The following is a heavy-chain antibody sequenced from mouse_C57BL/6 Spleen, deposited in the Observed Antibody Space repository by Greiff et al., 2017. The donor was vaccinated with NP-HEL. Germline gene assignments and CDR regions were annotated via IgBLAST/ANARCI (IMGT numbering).Heavy chain of an antibody. D-gene: IGHD2-1*01. CDR1: GFTFSDYG. J-gene: IGHJ2*01. V-gene: IGHV5-17*01. Sequence: EVKVVESGGGLVKPGGSLKLSCAASGFTFSDYGMHWVRQAPEKGLEWVAYISSGSSTIYYADTVKGRFTISRDNAKNTLFLQMTSLRSEDTAMYYCARGRSYGNDYWGQGTTLTVSS. CDR3: ARGRSYGNDY. CDR2: ISSGSSTI.